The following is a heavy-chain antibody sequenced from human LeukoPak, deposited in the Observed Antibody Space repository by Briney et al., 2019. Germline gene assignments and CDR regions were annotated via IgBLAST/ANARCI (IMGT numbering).Heavy chain of an antibody. CDR2: IHSDGTT. CDR1: GGSLTNYY. V-gene: IGHV4-4*09. D-gene: IGHD3-16*01. CDR3: AKLNFRGGEALHFDS. J-gene: IGHJ4*02. Sequence: SETLSLTCSVSGGSLTNYYWGWIRQPPGKGLEFIGYIHSDGTTNYDSSLQSRVAISLDTSKIQFSLRLYSVTAADTALYFCAKLNFRGGEALHFDSWGQGTLVTVSS.